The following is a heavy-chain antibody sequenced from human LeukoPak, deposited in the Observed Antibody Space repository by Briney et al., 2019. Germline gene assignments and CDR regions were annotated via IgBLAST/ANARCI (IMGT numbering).Heavy chain of an antibody. V-gene: IGHV3-30*18. J-gene: IGHJ3*02. CDR1: GFTFSSYG. CDR2: ISYDGTTK. CDR3: AKSRRDRLSYAFDI. Sequence: PGGSLRLSCAASGFTFSSYGMHWVRQAPGKGLEWVAVISYDGTTKYYRDSVKGRFTISRDNSNNILYLQMNSLRPEDTAIYYCAKSRRDRLSYAFDIWGQGTMVTVSS.